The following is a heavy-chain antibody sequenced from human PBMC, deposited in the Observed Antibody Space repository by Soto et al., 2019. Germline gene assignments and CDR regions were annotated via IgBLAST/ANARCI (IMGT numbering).Heavy chain of an antibody. CDR2: IYYSGST. D-gene: IGHD3-10*01. CDR1: SGCSSRDY. V-gene: IGHV4-59*01. Sequence: SETLSLTCALASGCSSRDYWNSNRHPQGKGLEWIGYIYYSGSTNYNPSLESRVTISVDTSKNQFSLKLSSVTAADTAVYYCARDPGSGSYYSWFAPWGQGTLVTVS. J-gene: IGHJ5*02. CDR3: ARDPGSGSYYSWFAP.